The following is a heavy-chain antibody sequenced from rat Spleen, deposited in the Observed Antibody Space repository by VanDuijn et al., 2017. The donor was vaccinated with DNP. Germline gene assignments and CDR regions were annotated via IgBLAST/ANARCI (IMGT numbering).Heavy chain of an antibody. V-gene: IGHV3-3*01. CDR1: GYSITSSSR. CDR3: ATHGDYSSYIGYYYAMDA. D-gene: IGHD1-2*01. CDR2: INSAGST. Sequence: EVQLQESGPGLLKPSQSLSLTCSVTGYSITSSSRWNWIRKFPGNKLEWMGYINSAGSTDYNPSLKGRGSITRDTSKNQFFLQVNSVNTEETATYYCATHGDYSSYIGYYYAMDAWGQGTSVTVSS. J-gene: IGHJ4*01.